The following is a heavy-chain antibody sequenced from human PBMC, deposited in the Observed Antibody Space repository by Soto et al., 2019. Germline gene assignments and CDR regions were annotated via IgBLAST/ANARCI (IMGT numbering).Heavy chain of an antibody. CDR2: ISSSSSTI. CDR1: GFTFSSYS. D-gene: IGHD1-26*01. Sequence: GGSLRLSCAASGFTFSSYSMNWVRQAPGKGLEWVSYISSSSSTIYYADSVKGRFTISRDNAKNSLYLQMNSLRVEDTAVYYGAYFPGYWGQGTLVTVSS. CDR3: AYFPGY. V-gene: IGHV3-48*01. J-gene: IGHJ4*02.